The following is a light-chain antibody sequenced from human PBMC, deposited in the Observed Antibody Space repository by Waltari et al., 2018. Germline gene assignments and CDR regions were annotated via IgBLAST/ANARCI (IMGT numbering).Light chain of an antibody. CDR2: DVT. V-gene: IGLV2-11*01. J-gene: IGLJ3*02. CDR1: SSDVGGYNY. Sequence: QSALTQPRSVSGSPGQSVTISCTGTSSDVGGYNYVSWYQQHPGKAPKLIIYDVTTRPSGVPDRLSGSKSGNTASLTIAGLQAEDEADYYCSSYAGGYTGVFGGGTRLTVL. CDR3: SSYAGGYTGV.